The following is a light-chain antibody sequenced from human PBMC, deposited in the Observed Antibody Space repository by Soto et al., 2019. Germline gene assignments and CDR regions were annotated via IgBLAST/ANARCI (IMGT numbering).Light chain of an antibody. V-gene: IGKV3-15*01. CDR3: KQYNNWPIP. J-gene: IGKJ5*01. Sequence: VMSQSPATLSVSPGETTRLPCRASQSINSDVAWYQQKVGQTPRLLIHGASTRATGIPARFSGGGSGTEFTLTISSLQSEDFAVYYSKQYNNWPIPSGQGRRLDI. CDR2: GAS. CDR1: QSINSD.